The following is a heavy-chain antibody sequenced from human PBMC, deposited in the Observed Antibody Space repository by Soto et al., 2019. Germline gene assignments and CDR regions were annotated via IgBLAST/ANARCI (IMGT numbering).Heavy chain of an antibody. V-gene: IGHV5-51*01. Sequence: EVQLVQSGVGVKKPGESLKISCKGSGYRFDSYWVGWVRQMPGKGLEWMGIIYPGDSETRYSPSFQGHVTISVDKSISTAYLQWSSLKASDTAKYYCARRAGARAFYYYGLDVWGLGTTVTVSS. J-gene: IGHJ6*02. CDR2: IYPGDSET. CDR1: GYRFDSYW. CDR3: ARRAGARAFYYYGLDV. D-gene: IGHD6-6*01.